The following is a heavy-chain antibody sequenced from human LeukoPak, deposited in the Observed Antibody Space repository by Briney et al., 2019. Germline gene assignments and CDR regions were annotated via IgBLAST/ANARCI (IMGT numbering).Heavy chain of an antibody. CDR2: IYYTGST. Sequence: SETLSLTCTVSGGSVSSYYWSWIRQPPGRGLEGIGCIYYTGSTNYNPSLKSRVTISVDTSKNQFSLKVSSVTAADTAVYYCARHSGYYYEGDFDYWGQGTLVTVSS. CDR3: ARHSGYYYEGDFDY. CDR1: GGSVSSYY. J-gene: IGHJ4*02. D-gene: IGHD3-22*01. V-gene: IGHV4-59*02.